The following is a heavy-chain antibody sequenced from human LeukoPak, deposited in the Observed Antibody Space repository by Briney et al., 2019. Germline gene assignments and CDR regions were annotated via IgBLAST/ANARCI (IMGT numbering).Heavy chain of an antibody. CDR1: GFTFSGSA. Sequence: GGSLRLSCAASGFTFSGSAMHWVRQAPGKGLEWVAFIRYDGSNKYYADSVKGRFTISRDNSKNTLYLQMNSLRAEDTAVYYCAKDSGGYCSSTSCYTFDYWGQGTLVTVSS. D-gene: IGHD2-2*02. CDR2: IRYDGSNK. V-gene: IGHV3-30*02. J-gene: IGHJ4*02. CDR3: AKDSGGYCSSTSCYTFDY.